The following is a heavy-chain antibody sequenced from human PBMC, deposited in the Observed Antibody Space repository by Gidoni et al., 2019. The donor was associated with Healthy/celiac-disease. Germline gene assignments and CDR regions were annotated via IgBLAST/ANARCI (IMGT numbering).Heavy chain of an antibody. CDR1: GFTFSSYS. J-gene: IGHJ5*02. CDR3: APGYSSSWSGWFDP. Sequence: EVQLVESGGGLVKPGGSLRLSCAASGFTFSSYSMNWVRQAPGKGLEWVSSFSSSSSYIYYADSVKGRFTISRDNAKNSLYLQMNSLRAEDTAVYYSAPGYSSSWSGWFDPWGQGTLVTVSS. D-gene: IGHD6-13*01. CDR2: FSSSSSYI. V-gene: IGHV3-21*01.